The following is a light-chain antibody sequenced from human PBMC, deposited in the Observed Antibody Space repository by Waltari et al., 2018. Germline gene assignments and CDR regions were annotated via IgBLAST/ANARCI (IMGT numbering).Light chain of an antibody. J-gene: IGLJ3*02. CDR3: SSYTLTSTWL. Sequence: QSALTQPASVSGSPGQSITISCAGTSRCVGAYTYVSWYQQHPGKAPKLIIYDVNRRPSGISSRFSGSESGNSASLSVSGLQAEDAADSYCSSYTLTSTWLSGGGTKSTVL. V-gene: IGLV2-14*03. CDR1: SRCVGAYTY. CDR2: DVN.